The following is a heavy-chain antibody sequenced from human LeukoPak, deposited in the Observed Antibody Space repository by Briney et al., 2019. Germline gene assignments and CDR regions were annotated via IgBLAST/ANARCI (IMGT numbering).Heavy chain of an antibody. CDR2: INHSGST. J-gene: IGHJ4*02. CDR3: ARATGFWSGVFDY. D-gene: IGHD3-3*01. Sequence: SETLSLTCAVYGGSFSGYYWSWIRQPPGKGLEWIGEINHSGSTNYNPSLKSRVTISVDTSKDQFSLKLSSVTAADTAVYYCARATGFWSGVFDYWGQGTLVTVSS. V-gene: IGHV4-34*01. CDR1: GGSFSGYY.